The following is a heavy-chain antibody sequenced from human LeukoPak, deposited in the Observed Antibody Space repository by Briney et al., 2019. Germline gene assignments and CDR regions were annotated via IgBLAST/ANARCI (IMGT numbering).Heavy chain of an antibody. CDR3: ARDRRYCSGGSCYVFDY. J-gene: IGHJ4*02. D-gene: IGHD2-15*01. CDR2: INAGNGNT. CDR1: GYTFTSYA. V-gene: IGHV1-3*01. Sequence: ASVKVSCKASGYTFTSYAMHWVRQAPGQRLEWMGWINAGNGNTKYSQKFQGRVTITRDTSANTAYMELSSLRSEDTAVYYCARDRRYCSGGSCYVFDYWGQGTLVTVSS.